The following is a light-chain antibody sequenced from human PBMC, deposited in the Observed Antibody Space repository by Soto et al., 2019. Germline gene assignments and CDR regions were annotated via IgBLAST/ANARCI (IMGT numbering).Light chain of an antibody. CDR2: GAS. J-gene: IGKJ1*01. CDR3: QQSNTWPRT. Sequence: EIVMTQSPATLSVSPGERATLSCRASQSVSGNLAWYQQKPGQAPRLLIYGASTRAAGFPARFSGSGSGTEFTLTISSLQSEDFAVYYSQQSNTWPRTFGQGTKVEIK. V-gene: IGKV3-15*01. CDR1: QSVSGN.